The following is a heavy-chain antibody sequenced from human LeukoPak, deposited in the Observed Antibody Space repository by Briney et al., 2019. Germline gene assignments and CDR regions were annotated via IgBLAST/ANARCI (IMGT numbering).Heavy chain of an antibody. D-gene: IGHD3-22*01. J-gene: IGHJ4*02. CDR2: IYTSGST. V-gene: IGHV4-4*07. Sequence: SETLSLTCTVSGGSISSYYWGWIRQPAGKGLEWIGRIYTSGSTNYNPSLKSRVTMSVDTSKNQFSLKLSSVTAADTAVYYCAGTYYYDSSGYDYWGQGTLVTVSS. CDR1: GGSISSYY. CDR3: AGTYYYDSSGYDY.